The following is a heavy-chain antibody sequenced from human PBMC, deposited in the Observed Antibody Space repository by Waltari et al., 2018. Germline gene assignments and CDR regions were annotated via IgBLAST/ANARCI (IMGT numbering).Heavy chain of an antibody. D-gene: IGHD4-17*01. CDR1: GFTFSSYG. CDR2: IWYDGSNK. CDR3: ARMAYGDYVHAFDI. J-gene: IGHJ3*02. V-gene: IGHV3-33*01. Sequence: QVQLVESGGGVVQPGRSLRLSCAASGFTFSSYGMHWVRQAPGKGLEWVAVIWYDGSNKYYADSVKGRFTISRDNSKNTLYLQMNSLRAEDTAVYYCARMAYGDYVHAFDIWGQGTMVTVSS.